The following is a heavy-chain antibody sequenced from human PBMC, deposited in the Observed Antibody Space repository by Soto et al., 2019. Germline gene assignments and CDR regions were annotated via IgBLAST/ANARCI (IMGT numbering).Heavy chain of an antibody. J-gene: IGHJ4*02. CDR2: IDPSDSYT. D-gene: IGHD3-22*01. V-gene: IGHV5-10-1*01. Sequence: PGESLKISCKGSGYSFTSYWIGWVRQMPGKGLEWMGRIDPSDSYTNYSPSFQGHVTISADKSISTAYLQWSSLKASDTAMYYCARHRPRNYYGSSGSGDYFDYWGQGTLVTVSS. CDR1: GYSFTSYW. CDR3: ARHRPRNYYGSSGSGDYFDY.